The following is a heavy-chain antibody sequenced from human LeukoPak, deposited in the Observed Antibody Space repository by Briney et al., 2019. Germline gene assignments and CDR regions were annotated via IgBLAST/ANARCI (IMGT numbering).Heavy chain of an antibody. D-gene: IGHD5-12*01. J-gene: IGHJ4*02. Sequence: SETLSLTCTVSGGSISSYYWSWIRQPPGKGLEWIGYIYYSGSTNYNPSLKSRVTMSVDTSKNQFSLKLSSVTAADTAVYYCARAWGGYSGYPPTMWGQGTLVTVSS. V-gene: IGHV4-59*01. CDR1: GGSISSYY. CDR3: ARAWGGYSGYPPTM. CDR2: IYYSGST.